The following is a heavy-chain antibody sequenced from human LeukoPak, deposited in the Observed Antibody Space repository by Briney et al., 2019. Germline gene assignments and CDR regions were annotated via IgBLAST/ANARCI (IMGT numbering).Heavy chain of an antibody. CDR2: FYTSGST. V-gene: IGHV4-4*07. CDR3: ARDLGGSYYGDVFDI. D-gene: IGHD1-26*01. Sequence: SEXXSLTCTVSGGSISSYYWSWIRQPAGKGLEWIGRFYTSGSTNYNPSLTSRLTMSVDTSKNQFSLKLSSVTAADTAVYYCARDLGGSYYGDVFDIWGQGTMVTVSS. J-gene: IGHJ3*02. CDR1: GGSISSYY.